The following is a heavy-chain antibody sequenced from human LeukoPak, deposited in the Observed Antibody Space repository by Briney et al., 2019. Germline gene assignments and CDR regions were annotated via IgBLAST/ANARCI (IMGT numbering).Heavy chain of an antibody. D-gene: IGHD1-26*01. CDR1: GGSVSSGSHY. CDR3: ARDGRGSYYPADN. Sequence: SETLSLTCTVSGGSVSSGSHYWSWIRQPPGKGLEWIRYTHYSGSTNYNPSLKSRVTISVDTSKNQFSLKLSSVTAADTAVYYCARDGRGSYYPADNWGQGTLVTVSS. CDR2: THYSGST. J-gene: IGHJ4*02. V-gene: IGHV4-61*01.